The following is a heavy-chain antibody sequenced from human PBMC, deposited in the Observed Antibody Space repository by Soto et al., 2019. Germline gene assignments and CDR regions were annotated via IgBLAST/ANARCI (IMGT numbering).Heavy chain of an antibody. D-gene: IGHD5-18*01. Sequence: QVQLVQSGAEVKKPGASVRVSCTASGYRFTNFYIHWVRQAPGQGLEWMGRMNRDTGGTTYAQKFQGRVTMTRDTSINTAYIEVTNLDSDDTAIYYCARDGNFAFRGYSFGFDFWGQGTLVTVSS. CDR3: ARDGNFAFRGYSFGFDF. V-gene: IGHV1-2*06. CDR2: MNRDTGGT. CDR1: GYRFTNFY. J-gene: IGHJ4*02.